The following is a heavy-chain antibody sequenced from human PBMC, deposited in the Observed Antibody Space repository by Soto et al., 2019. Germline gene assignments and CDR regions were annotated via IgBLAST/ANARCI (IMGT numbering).Heavy chain of an antibody. D-gene: IGHD2-21*02. J-gene: IGHJ4*02. CDR1: GFAISRGYY. Sequence: SETLSLTCSVSGFAISRGYYWSWVRQPPGKGLEWIGSIYPSVSSYHNPSLATRHGLSIDASKNQFTLNLTSVTAADTALYFCAREKVGTTFFDTWGQGIQVTVSS. CDR3: AREKVGTTFFDT. V-gene: IGHV4-38-2*02. CDR2: IYPSVSS.